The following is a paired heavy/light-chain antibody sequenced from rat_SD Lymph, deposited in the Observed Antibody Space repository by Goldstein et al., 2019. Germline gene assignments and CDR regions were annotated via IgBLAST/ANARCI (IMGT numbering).Light chain of an antibody. CDR3: QQHYNYPYT. J-gene: IGKJ2-3*01. Sequence: DIVMTQSPSSLAVSAGETVTINCKSSQSLLSSGNQKNYLAWYQQKPGQSPKLLIYLASTRESGVPDRFIGSGSGTDFTLTISSVQAEDLADYYCQQHYNYPYTFGAGTKLELK. CDR1: QSLLSSGNQKNY. V-gene: IGKV8S6*01. CDR2: LAS.
Heavy chain of an antibody. D-gene: IGHD1-12*03. J-gene: IGHJ3*01. V-gene: IGHV1-57*01. Sequence: QVQLQQSGAELAKPGSSVKISCKASGYTFTIYEITWIKQTTGQGLEYIGYINTGSGGTYYNERFKDKATLTVDKSSSTAFMQLSSLTPEDTAVYYCARSGLYYDGYYLWGQGTLVTVSS. CDR2: INTGSGGT. CDR3: ARSGLYYDGYYL. CDR1: GYTFTIYE.